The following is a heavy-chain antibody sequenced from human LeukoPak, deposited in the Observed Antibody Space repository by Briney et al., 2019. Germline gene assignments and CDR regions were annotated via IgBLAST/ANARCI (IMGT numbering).Heavy chain of an antibody. J-gene: IGHJ6*02. CDR1: GFTFNSEW. CDR3: VRGGSMDV. CDR2: IKPDGSAT. V-gene: IGHV3-7*05. Sequence: PGGSLRLSCGVSGFTFNSEWMSWVRQAPGEGLEWVAIIKPDGSATSYVDSAKGRFTISRDNAKNSLSLQMHSLKVDDTGVYYCVRGGSMDVWGQGTAVTVSS.